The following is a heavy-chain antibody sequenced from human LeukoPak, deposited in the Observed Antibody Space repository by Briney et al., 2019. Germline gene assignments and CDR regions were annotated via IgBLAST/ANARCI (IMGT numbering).Heavy chain of an antibody. Sequence: GGSLRLSCAASGFTFSTYWMHWVRQSPGKGLVWVSRINSDGSTTNYADSVKGRFTISRDNAKNTLYLQMNSLRAEDTALYYCARIKSVLGSEGSWGQGTLVTVSS. CDR1: GFTFSTYW. J-gene: IGHJ5*02. V-gene: IGHV3-74*01. D-gene: IGHD1-1*01. CDR2: INSDGSTT. CDR3: ARIKSVLGSEGS.